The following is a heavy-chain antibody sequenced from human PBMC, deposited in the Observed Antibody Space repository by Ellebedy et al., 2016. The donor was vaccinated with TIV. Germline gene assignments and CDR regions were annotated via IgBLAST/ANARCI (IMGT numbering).Heavy chain of an antibody. CDR1: GFTFSSYW. CDR2: INSDGSST. V-gene: IGHV3-74*01. J-gene: IGHJ4*02. D-gene: IGHD4-17*01. CDR3: ARGGTVTPQDY. Sequence: GESLKISCAASGFTFSSYWMHWVRQAPGKGLVWVSRINSDGSSTSYADSVKGRFTISRDNAKNTLYLQMNSLRAEDTAVYYCARGGTVTPQDYWGQGTLVTVSS.